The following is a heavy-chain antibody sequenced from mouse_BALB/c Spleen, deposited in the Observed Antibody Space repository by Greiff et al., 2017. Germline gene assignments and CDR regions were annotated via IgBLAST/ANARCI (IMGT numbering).Heavy chain of an antibody. CDR1: GFTFNTYA. CDR3: VGKTSMDY. V-gene: IGHV10-1*02. Sequence: DVQLVESGGGLVQPKGSLKLSCAASGFTFNTYAMNWVRQAPGKGLEWVARIRSKSNNYATYYADSVKDRFTISRDDSQSMLYLQMNNLKTEDTAMYYCVGKTSMDYWGQGTSVTVSS. J-gene: IGHJ4*01. CDR2: IRSKSNNYAT.